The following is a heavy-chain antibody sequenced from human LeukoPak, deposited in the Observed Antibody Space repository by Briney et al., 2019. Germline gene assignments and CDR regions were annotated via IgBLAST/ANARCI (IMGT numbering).Heavy chain of an antibody. D-gene: IGHD3-10*01. V-gene: IGHV3-23*01. Sequence: PGGSLRLSCAASGFTFSSYSMNWVRQAPGKGLEWISEIVDNGGSAFYADSVKGRFTISRDNSKNTLYLQMNSLRAGDTAIYYCAKAGYGSGSFYTKNFDYWGQGTLVTVSS. CDR1: GFTFSSYS. CDR3: AKAGYGSGSFYTKNFDY. CDR2: IVDNGGSA. J-gene: IGHJ4*02.